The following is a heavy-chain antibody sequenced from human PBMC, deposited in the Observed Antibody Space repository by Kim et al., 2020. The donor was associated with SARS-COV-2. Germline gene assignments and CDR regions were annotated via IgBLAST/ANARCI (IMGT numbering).Heavy chain of an antibody. V-gene: IGHV4-59*01. CDR3: ARESTDSGRYTL. Sequence: SETLSLTCTVSGGSISSYYWSWIRQPPGKGLEWIGYIYYSGSTNYNPSLKSRVTISVDTSKNQFSLKLSSVTAADTAVYYCARESTDSGRYTLWGQGTLVTVSS. CDR2: IYYSGST. D-gene: IGHD1-26*01. CDR1: GGSISSYY. J-gene: IGHJ4*02.